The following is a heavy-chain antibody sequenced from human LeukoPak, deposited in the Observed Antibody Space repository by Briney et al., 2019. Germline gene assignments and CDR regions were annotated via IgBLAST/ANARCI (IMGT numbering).Heavy chain of an antibody. Sequence: GGSLRLSCAASGFTFSSYGMHWVRQAPGKGLEWVAVISYDGSNKYCADSVKGRFTISRDNSKNTLYLQMNSLRAEDTAVYYCARTGPRVPAAIGGWFDPWGQGTLVTVSS. J-gene: IGHJ5*02. CDR1: GFTFSSYG. CDR2: ISYDGSNK. D-gene: IGHD2-2*02. CDR3: ARTGPRVPAAIGGWFDP. V-gene: IGHV3-30*03.